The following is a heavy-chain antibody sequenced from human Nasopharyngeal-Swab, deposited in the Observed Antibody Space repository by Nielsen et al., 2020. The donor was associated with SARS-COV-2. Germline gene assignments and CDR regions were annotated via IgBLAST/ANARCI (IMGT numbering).Heavy chain of an antibody. V-gene: IGHV4-59*02. CDR2: NNTIGVT. Sequence: SETLSLTCAVSGGSVSGYYWSWIRQPPGDRLEWIGYNNTIGVTKYNPSLNSRVSMSVDATRNQLSLNLWSMTAADTAMYFCARISLPQIVGATNPVDYWGQGTLVTVSA. CDR3: ARISLPQIVGATNPVDY. CDR1: GGSVSGYY. J-gene: IGHJ4*02. D-gene: IGHD1-26*01.